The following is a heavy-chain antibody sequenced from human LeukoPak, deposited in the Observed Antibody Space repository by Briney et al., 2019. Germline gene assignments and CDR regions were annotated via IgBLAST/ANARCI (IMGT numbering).Heavy chain of an antibody. CDR1: GFTFSSYA. CDR2: ISGSGST. J-gene: IGHJ4*02. D-gene: IGHD3-22*01. CDR3: AKDSGPNYYDSSGYYYPYDY. Sequence: GGSLRLSCAASGFTFSSYAMSWVRQAPGRGLEWVSAISGSGSTYYADSAKGRFTISRDNSKNTLDLQMNSLRAEDTAVYYCAKDSGPNYYDSSGYYYPYDYWGQGTLVTVSS. V-gene: IGHV3-23*01.